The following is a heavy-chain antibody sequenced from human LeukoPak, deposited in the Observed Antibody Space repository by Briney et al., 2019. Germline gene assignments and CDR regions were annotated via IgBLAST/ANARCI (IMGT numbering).Heavy chain of an antibody. CDR3: ARHPYYYGSGSYYTVEY. D-gene: IGHD3-10*01. Sequence: SETLSLTCAVSGGSISSSNWWSWVRQPPGKGLEWIGEIYHSGSTNYNPSLKSRVTMSVDTSKNQFSLKLSSVTAADTAVYYCARHPYYYGSGSYYTVEYWGQGTLVSVSS. CDR1: GGSISSSNW. J-gene: IGHJ4*02. CDR2: IYHSGST. V-gene: IGHV4-4*02.